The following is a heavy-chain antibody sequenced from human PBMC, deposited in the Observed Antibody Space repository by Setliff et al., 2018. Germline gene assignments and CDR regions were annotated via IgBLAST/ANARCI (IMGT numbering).Heavy chain of an antibody. Sequence: SVKVSCKASGGTFSSYAISWVRQAPGQGLEWMGGIIPTFGTANYAQKFQGGVTITADESTSTAYMELSSLRSEDTAVYYCARVLVGYDFWSGYYQTMPHFDYWGQGTLVTVSS. CDR1: GGTFSSYA. J-gene: IGHJ4*02. CDR2: IIPTFGTA. CDR3: ARVLVGYDFWSGYYQTMPHFDY. V-gene: IGHV1-69*13. D-gene: IGHD3-3*01.